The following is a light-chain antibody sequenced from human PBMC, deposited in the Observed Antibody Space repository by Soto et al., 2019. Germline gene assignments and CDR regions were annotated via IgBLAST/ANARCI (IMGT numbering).Light chain of an antibody. V-gene: IGKV3-15*01. J-gene: IGKJ2*01. CDR1: QSVDSK. Sequence: ETVMTQSPSTVSASPGERATLSCRASQSVDSKLAWYQHKPGQAPKLLIYGASTRATGIPARFSGSGSGTEFPLTISILQSEDVAVYFCQQYNNWYTYGQGTKLEIK. CDR3: QQYNNWYT. CDR2: GAS.